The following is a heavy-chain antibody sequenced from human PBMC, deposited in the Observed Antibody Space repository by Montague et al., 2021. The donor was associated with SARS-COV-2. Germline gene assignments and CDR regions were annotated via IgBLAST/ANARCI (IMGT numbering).Heavy chain of an antibody. J-gene: IGHJ6*02. D-gene: IGHD3-10*01. V-gene: IGHV4-39*07. CDR1: GGSIRSSSHF. CDR3: GLGRGFAVGNHYYYSYGLDV. Sequence: SETLSLTYTVSGGSIRSSSHFWGWFRQPSGQRLEWIGTISYSGSTYYSPSLKSRVIISADTSKNQFSLNLRSVTAADTAVYFCGLGRGFAVGNHYYYSYGLDVWGQGTTVTVSS. CDR2: ISYSGST.